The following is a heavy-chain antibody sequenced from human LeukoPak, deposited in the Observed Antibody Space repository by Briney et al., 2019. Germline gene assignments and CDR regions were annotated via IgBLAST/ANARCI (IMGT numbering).Heavy chain of an antibody. J-gene: IGHJ6*03. D-gene: IGHD3-16*01. CDR3: ARAGELRYMDV. Sequence: EGSLRLSCAASGFTFSDYYMSWIRQAPGKGLEWVSTIKGTGLTTYYADSVKGRFTISRDNAKNSLFLQMSSLRADDTAIYYCARAGELRYMDVWGKGTAVTVSS. CDR1: GFTFSDYY. V-gene: IGHV3-11*04. CDR2: IKGTGLTT.